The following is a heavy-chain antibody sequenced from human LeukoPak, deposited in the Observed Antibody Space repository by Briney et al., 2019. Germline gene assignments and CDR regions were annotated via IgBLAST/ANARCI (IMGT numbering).Heavy chain of an antibody. D-gene: IGHD3-10*01. Sequence: SETLSVTCTVSGDSISSYYWSWIRQPPGKGLEWIGYIYYSGSTNYNPSLKSRVTISVDTSKNQFSLKLSSVTAADTAVYYCARGANGSGSYYGEYYYYGMDVWGQGTTVTVSS. CDR2: IYYSGST. V-gene: IGHV4-59*01. CDR3: ARGANGSGSYYGEYYYYGMDV. J-gene: IGHJ6*02. CDR1: GDSISSYY.